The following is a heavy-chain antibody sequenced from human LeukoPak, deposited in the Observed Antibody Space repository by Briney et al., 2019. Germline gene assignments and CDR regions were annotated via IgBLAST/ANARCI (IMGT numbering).Heavy chain of an antibody. CDR3: AKSGLNRFDY. V-gene: IGHV3-53*01. D-gene: IGHD2-15*01. CDR2: IYSGGST. J-gene: IGHJ4*02. CDR1: WFTVSSNY. Sequence: PGGSLRLFCAASWFTVSSNYMSWVRQAPGKGLEWVSVIYSGGSTYYAHSVKGRFTISRDNSKNTLYLQMNSLRAEDTAVYYCAKSGLNRFDYWGQGTLVTVSS.